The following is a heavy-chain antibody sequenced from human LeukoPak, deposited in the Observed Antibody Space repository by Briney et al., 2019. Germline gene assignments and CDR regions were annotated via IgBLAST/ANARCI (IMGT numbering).Heavy chain of an antibody. CDR3: ARVEGGGAGVVVNGPLGY. J-gene: IGHJ4*02. CDR2: ISVYYGNT. V-gene: IGHV1-18*01. Sequence: GASVKVSCKASGYPFTSYGFHWVRQAPGQGLEWMGWISVYYGNTNYAQKFQGRVTITADESTSTAYMELSSLRSEDTAVYYCARVEGGGAGVVVNGPLGYWGQGTLVTVSS. CDR1: GYPFTSYG. D-gene: IGHD3-16*01.